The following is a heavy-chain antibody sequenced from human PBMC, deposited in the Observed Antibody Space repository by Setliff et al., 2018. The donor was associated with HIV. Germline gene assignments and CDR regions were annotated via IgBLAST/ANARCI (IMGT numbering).Heavy chain of an antibody. J-gene: IGHJ6*03. CDR1: GGPISSGSYY. D-gene: IGHD4-17*01. V-gene: IGHV4-61*09. Sequence: SETLSLTCTVSGGPISSGSYYWSWIRQPAGKGLEWIGHIYTSGNTNHNPSLKSRVTISVDTSENQFSLKLSSVTAADTAVYYCARGNSRRLRVHYYYYYMDVGGKGTTVTVSS. CDR2: IYTSGNT. CDR3: ARGNSRRLRVHYYYYYMDV.